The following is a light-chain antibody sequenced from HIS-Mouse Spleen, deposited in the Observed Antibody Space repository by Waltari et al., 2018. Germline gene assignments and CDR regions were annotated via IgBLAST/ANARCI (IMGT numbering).Light chain of an antibody. CDR2: GAS. Sequence: EIVLTQSPGTLSLSPGDRATLSCRASQRVSSSYLAWYQQKPGQAPRLLIYGASSRATGIPDRFSGSGSGTDFTLTISRLEPEDFAVYYCQQYGSSPPTFGQGTKVEIK. J-gene: IGKJ1*01. CDR3: QQYGSSPPT. CDR1: QRVSSSY. V-gene: IGKV3-20*01.